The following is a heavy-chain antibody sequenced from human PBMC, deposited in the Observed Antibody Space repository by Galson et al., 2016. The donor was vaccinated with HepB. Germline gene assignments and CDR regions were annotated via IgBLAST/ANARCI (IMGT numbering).Heavy chain of an antibody. D-gene: IGHD3-22*01. Sequence: SVKVSCKVSGETLTYLSIHCLRQAPGKGLEWLGGFDPDDGETDYAQRFAGRLTLTEDTSTGTAYMDLSSLRSEDTAVYYCARGGVYDTSAFLWVVGSFDYWGQGTLVTVSS. CDR2: FDPDDGET. CDR3: ARGGVYDTSAFLWVVGSFDY. CDR1: GETLTYLS. J-gene: IGHJ4*02. V-gene: IGHV1-24*01.